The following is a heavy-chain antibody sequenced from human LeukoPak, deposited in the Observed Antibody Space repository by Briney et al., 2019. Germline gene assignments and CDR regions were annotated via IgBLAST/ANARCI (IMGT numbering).Heavy chain of an antibody. V-gene: IGHV4-38-2*02. J-gene: IGHJ6*03. CDR2: INHSGST. CDR1: GYSISSGYY. CDR3: ARHPPSGPPPSSYMDV. D-gene: IGHD2-8*02. Sequence: SETLSLTCTVSGYSISSGYYWGWIRQPPGKGLEWIGEINHSGSTNYNPSLKSRVTISVDTSKNQFSLKLNSVTAADTAVYYCARHPPSGPPPSSYMDVWGKGTTVTISS.